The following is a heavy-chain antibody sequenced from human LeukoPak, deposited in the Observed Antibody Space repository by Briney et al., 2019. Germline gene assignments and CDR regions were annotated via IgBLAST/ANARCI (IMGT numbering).Heavy chain of an antibody. CDR1: GFSFNNYG. CDR2: IRFDETEK. V-gene: IGHV3-30*02. J-gene: IGHJ6*03. D-gene: IGHD3-3*01. Sequence: GGSLRLSCAASGFSFNNYGMHWVRHTPSKGLEWVAFIRFDETEKFYADSVKGRFTISRDNSRNTVSLQLSNLRTEDTALYYCAKTSLSDSSGHYYYMDVXGKGTTVTVSS. CDR3: AKTSLSDSSGHYYYMDV.